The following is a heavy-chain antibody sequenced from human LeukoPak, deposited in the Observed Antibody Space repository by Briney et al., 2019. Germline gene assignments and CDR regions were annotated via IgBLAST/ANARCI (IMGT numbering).Heavy chain of an antibody. D-gene: IGHD6-6*01. Sequence: SETLSLTCAVYGGSFSGYYWSWIRQPPGKGLEWIGEINHSGSTNYNPSLKSRVTISVDTSKNQFSLKLRSVTAADTAVYYCARGKGYTTSSRHRGSDNWGQGTLVTVSS. CDR3: ARGKGYTTSSRHRGSDN. J-gene: IGHJ4*02. CDR1: GGSFSGYY. CDR2: INHSGST. V-gene: IGHV4-34*01.